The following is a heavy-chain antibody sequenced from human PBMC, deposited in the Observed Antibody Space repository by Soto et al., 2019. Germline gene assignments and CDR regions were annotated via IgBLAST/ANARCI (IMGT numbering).Heavy chain of an antibody. V-gene: IGHV5-51*01. Sequence: GESLKISCKGSGYSFTSYWIGWVRQMPGKGLEWMGIIYPGDSDTRYSPSFQGQVTISADKSISTAYLQWSSLKASVTAMYYCARHVAVVTPRGDYGMDVWGQGTTVTVSS. CDR2: IYPGDSDT. CDR1: GYSFTSYW. D-gene: IGHD2-15*01. CDR3: ARHVAVVTPRGDYGMDV. J-gene: IGHJ6*02.